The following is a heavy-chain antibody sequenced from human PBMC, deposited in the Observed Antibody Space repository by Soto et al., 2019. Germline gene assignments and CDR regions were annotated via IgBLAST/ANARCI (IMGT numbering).Heavy chain of an antibody. CDR1: GFTFSTYW. CDR2: INSDGSST. CDR3: SNWFAP. V-gene: IGHV3-74*01. J-gene: IGHJ5*02. Sequence: EVQLVESGGGLVQPGGSLRLSCAASGFTFSTYWMHWVRQAPGKGLVWVSRINSDGSSTYYADSVKGRFTISRDNAKNSLYLQMNSLTAEDTAVYYCSNWFAPRGQGTLVAVSS.